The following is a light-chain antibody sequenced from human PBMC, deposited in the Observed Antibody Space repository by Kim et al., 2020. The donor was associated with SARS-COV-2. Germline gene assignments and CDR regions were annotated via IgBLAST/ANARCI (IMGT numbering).Light chain of an antibody. CDR3: SSYTSSSTVV. V-gene: IGLV2-14*04. CDR2: DVS. CDR1: SSDVGGYNY. Sequence: GQSITISCTGTSSDVGGYNYVSWYQQHPGKAPKLMIYDVSKRPSGVSNRFSGSKSGNTASLTIPGLQAEDEADYYCSSYTSSSTVVFGGGTQLTVL. J-gene: IGLJ2*01.